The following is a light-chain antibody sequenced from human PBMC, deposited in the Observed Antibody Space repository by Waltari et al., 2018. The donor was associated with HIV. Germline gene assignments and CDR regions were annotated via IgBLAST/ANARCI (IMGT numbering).Light chain of an antibody. CDR3: LLSYNGVRF. V-gene: IGLV7-46*01. CDR1: SRIVARRHF. CDR2: DLE. Sequence: VVTQEPSLTVSPGATVPLSCPSFSRIVARRHFPYCFQLMPGPAPRTLIYDLEKRHPLTPGRFSGSLDGGRARLTLSGALPEDEAEYCCLLSYNGVRFFGGGTTLTV. J-gene: IGLJ2*01.